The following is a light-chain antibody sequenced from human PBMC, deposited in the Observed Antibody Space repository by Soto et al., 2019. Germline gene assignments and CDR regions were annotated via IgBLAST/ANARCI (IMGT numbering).Light chain of an antibody. CDR1: SSNIGSNY. V-gene: IGLV1-47*01. J-gene: IGLJ1*01. CDR2: SNN. Sequence: QSVLTQPPSASGTPGQRVTISCSGSSSNIGSNYVYWYQQLPGTAPKLLIHSNNQRPSGVPDRFSGSKSGTSASLAISGLRSDDEADYYCAPWDDSLSVFYVFGTGTKVTVL. CDR3: APWDDSLSVFYV.